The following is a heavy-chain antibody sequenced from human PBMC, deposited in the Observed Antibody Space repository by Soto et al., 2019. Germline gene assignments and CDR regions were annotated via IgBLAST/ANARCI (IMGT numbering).Heavy chain of an antibody. Sequence: GGSLRLSCAVSGFSVSESYMSWVRQAPGKGLEWVSVMYTGGSTYYADSVKGRFYISRDNSKNTVSLHMNSLRAEDTALYYCAKSLQMWLVYHDAGYWGQGTLVTVS. J-gene: IGHJ4*02. V-gene: IGHV3-53*01. D-gene: IGHD6-19*01. CDR3: AKSLQMWLVYHDAGY. CDR2: MYTGGST. CDR1: GFSVSESY.